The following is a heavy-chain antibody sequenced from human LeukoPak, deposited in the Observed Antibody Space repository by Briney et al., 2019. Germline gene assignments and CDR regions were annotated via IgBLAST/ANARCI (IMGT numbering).Heavy chain of an antibody. V-gene: IGHV3-33*01. CDR2: IWYDGSNK. Sequence: GESLRLSCAASGFTFSNYGMHWVRQAPGKGLEWVAVIWYDGSNKYYADSVKGRFTISRDNSKSTLDLQMNSLRAEDTALYYCARDGGNKFDYWGQGTLVTVSS. CDR3: ARDGGNKFDY. CDR1: GFTFSNYG. J-gene: IGHJ4*02. D-gene: IGHD2-15*01.